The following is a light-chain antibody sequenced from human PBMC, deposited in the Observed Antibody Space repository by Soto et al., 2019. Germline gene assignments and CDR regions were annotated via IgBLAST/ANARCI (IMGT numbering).Light chain of an antibody. CDR1: SSDVGAYKY. CDR3: CSCEGIYV. V-gene: IGLV2-11*01. J-gene: IGLJ1*01. Sequence: QSALTQPRSVSGSPGQSVTLSCTGPSSDVGAYKYVSWYQQHPGKAPQLLIYDVNKRPSGVPDRFSGSKSGNTASLTISGLQAEDEADYYCCSCEGIYVFGPGTKVTVL. CDR2: DVN.